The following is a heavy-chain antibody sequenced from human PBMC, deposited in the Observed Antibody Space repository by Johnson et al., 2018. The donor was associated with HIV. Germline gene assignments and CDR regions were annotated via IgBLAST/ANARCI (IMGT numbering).Heavy chain of an antibody. J-gene: IGHJ3*02. CDR2: ISGGGGST. CDR3: AKDTGAYYDTFLAFDI. D-gene: IGHD3-22*01. V-gene: IGHV3-23*04. CDR1: GFTFSTYA. Sequence: VQLVESGGGLVQPGGSLRLSCAASGFTFSTYAMSWVHQAPGRGLEWVSAISGGGGSTYYADSVKGRFTISRDNSKNTLYLEMNSLRAEDTAVYYCAKDTGAYYDTFLAFDIWGQGTMVTVSS.